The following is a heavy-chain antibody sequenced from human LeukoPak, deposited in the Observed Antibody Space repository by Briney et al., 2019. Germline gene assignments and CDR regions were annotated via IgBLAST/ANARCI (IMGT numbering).Heavy chain of an antibody. V-gene: IGHV1-2*02. Sequence: ASVQVSCKASGYTFIANYLQWVRQAPGLGPEWLGWMHVGTGNTRYAPKFQDRVTLSRDTSINTVYMDLSSLTSDDTAVYYCAREGSYCDGGDCYSFDFWGQGTLVTVSS. D-gene: IGHD2-21*02. CDR3: AREGSYCDGGDCYSFDF. CDR2: MHVGTGNT. CDR1: GYTFIANY. J-gene: IGHJ4*02.